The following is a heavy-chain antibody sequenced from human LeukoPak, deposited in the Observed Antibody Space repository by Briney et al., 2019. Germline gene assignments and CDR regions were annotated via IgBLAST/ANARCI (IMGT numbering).Heavy chain of an antibody. D-gene: IGHD5-18*01. J-gene: IGHJ4*02. CDR3: ARARGYSYGYSFDY. CDR2: IHYSGST. CDR1: GGSISSYY. Sequence: PSETLSLTCTVSGGSISSYYWSWIRQPPGKGLEWIGYIHYSGSTNYNPSLKSRVTISIDTSKNQFSLKLTSVTAADTAVYYCARARGYSYGYSFDYWGQGTLVTVSS. V-gene: IGHV4-59*01.